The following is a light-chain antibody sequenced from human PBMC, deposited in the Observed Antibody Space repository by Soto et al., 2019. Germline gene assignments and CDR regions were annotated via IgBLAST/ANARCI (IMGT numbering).Light chain of an antibody. J-gene: IGKJ1*01. V-gene: IGKV3-11*01. CDR3: QQRTNWPPWT. CDR1: QSVSGH. Sequence: EIVLTQSPATLSLSPGERATLSCRASQSVSGHLAWYQQKPGQAPRLLIYDASTRATGIPARFSGSGSGTDFTLTISSLEPEDFAVYYCQQRTNWPPWTFGQGTKVEVK. CDR2: DAS.